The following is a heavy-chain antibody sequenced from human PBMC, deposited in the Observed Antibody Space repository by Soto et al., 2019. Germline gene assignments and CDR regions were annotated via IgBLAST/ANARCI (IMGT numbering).Heavy chain of an antibody. CDR3: GRDENWGYVGIDP. Sequence: PSQSRSLTCSLYGGSLRRVDHWWSWTRHHPGTGLEWIGGIYHSGSAYYNPALKSRLKTSVTTSKNQSTLNLTSVTAADTAVYYCGRDENWGYVGIDPWSPGTLVTVSS. CDR2: IYHSGSA. J-gene: IGHJ5*02. V-gene: IGHV4-31*03. CDR1: GGSLRRVDHW. D-gene: IGHD7-27*01.